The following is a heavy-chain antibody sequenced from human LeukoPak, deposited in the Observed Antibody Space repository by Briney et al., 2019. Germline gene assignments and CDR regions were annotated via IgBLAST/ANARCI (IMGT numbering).Heavy chain of an antibody. V-gene: IGHV1-69*01. CDR3: ARGSGYCSGGSCRNWFDP. CDR1: GGTFSSYA. Sequence: SVKVSCKASGGTFSSYAISWVRQAPGQGLEWMGGSIPIFGTANYAQKFQGRVTITADESTSTAYMELSSLRSEDTAVYYCARGSGYCSGGSCRNWFDPWGQGTLVTVSS. D-gene: IGHD2-15*01. J-gene: IGHJ5*02. CDR2: SIPIFGTA.